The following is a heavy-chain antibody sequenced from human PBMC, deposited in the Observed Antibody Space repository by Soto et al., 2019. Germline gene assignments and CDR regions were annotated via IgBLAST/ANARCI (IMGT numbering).Heavy chain of an antibody. CDR2: ISGRGAGT. J-gene: IGHJ4*02. CDR1: GFTFNSFA. V-gene: IGHV3-23*01. D-gene: IGHD1-1*01. Sequence: QLLESGGGLVQPGGSLRLSCVASGFTFNSFAMSWVRQAPGKGLEWVSAISGRGAGTYYADSVKGRFTISRDNSKNTLYLQMNSLRAEDTAVYYCANLGTEGDWTFYYGGQGTLVTVSS. CDR3: ANLGTEGDWTFYY.